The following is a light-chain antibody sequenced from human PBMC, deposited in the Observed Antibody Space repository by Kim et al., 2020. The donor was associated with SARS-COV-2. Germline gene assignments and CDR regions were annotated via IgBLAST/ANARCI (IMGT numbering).Light chain of an antibody. J-gene: IGLJ2*01. Sequence: GQSITISCTGTSSDVGSYNLVSWYQQHPGKVPKVMIYEVSKRHSGVSNRFSASKSGNTASLTISGLQAEDEADYYCSSYEGSSTLIFGGGTQLTVL. V-gene: IGLV2-23*02. CDR3: SSYEGSSTLI. CDR2: EVS. CDR1: SSDVGSYNL.